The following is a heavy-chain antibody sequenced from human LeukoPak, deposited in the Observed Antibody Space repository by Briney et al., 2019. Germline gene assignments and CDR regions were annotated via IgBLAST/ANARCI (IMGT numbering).Heavy chain of an antibody. J-gene: IGHJ4*02. CDR1: GFSFTNYW. V-gene: IGHV3-23*01. CDR3: AKDLRVARL. Sequence: GGSLRLSCAVSGFSFTNYWMHWVRQDPGKGLEWVSTISGRGDYTYYADSVKGRFTISRDNSKNTLFLQMNSLRAEDTAIYYCAKDLRVARLWGQGTLVTVSS. CDR2: ISGRGDYT. D-gene: IGHD2-15*01.